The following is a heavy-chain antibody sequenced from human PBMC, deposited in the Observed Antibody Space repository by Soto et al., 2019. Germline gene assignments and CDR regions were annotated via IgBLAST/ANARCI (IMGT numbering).Heavy chain of an antibody. D-gene: IGHD3-10*01. CDR1: GGTFNTYA. V-gene: IGHV1-69*19. CDR3: AREVQVHTPAFVY. CDR2: ISPMFGAA. J-gene: IGHJ4*02. Sequence: VHLVQSGAEMKKPGSSVKVSCQSSGGTFNTYAMNWVRQAPGQGPEWMGDISPMFGAANYAPKFQGRVTITADESTGTSYMQLGSLTSEDTALYFCAREVQVHTPAFVYWGQGTLVTVSS.